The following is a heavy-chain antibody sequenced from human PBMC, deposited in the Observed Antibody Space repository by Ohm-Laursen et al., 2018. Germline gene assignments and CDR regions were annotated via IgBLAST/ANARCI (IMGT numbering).Heavy chain of an antibody. D-gene: IGHD3-10*01. V-gene: IGHV3-33*06. Sequence: RSLRLSCAASGFTFSSYGMHWVRQAPGKGLEWVAVIWYDGSNKYYADSVKGRFTISRDNSKNTLYLQMNSLRAEDTAVYYCAKDSNYDYFDYWGQGTLATVSS. CDR1: GFTFSSYG. CDR2: IWYDGSNK. J-gene: IGHJ4*02. CDR3: AKDSNYDYFDY.